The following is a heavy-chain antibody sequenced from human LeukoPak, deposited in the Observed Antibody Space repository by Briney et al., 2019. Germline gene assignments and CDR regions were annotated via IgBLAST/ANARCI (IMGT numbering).Heavy chain of an antibody. CDR2: TYYRSKWYT. V-gene: IGHV6-1*01. Sequence: SQTLSLTCGISGDSVSSNSAAWGWIRQSPSGGLEWLGRTYYRSKWYTEYAVSVKSRIIINPDTSKNQFSLQPNSVTPEDTAVYYCVSRRYDCWGQGTLVTVSS. CDR3: VSRRYDC. J-gene: IGHJ4*02. D-gene: IGHD5/OR15-5a*01. CDR1: GDSVSSNSAA.